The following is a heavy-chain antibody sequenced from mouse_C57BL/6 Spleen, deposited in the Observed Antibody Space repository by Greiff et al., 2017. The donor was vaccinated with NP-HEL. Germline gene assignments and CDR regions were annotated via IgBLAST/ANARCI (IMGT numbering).Heavy chain of an antibody. D-gene: IGHD2-2*01. V-gene: IGHV1-54*01. CDR3: ARLGYYPDY. Sequence: VQLQESGAELVRPGTSVKVSCKASGYAFTNYLIEWVKQRPGQGLEWIGVINPGSGGTNYNEKFKGKATLTADKSSSTAYMQLSSLTSEDSAVYFCARLGYYPDYWGQGTTLTVSS. CDR1: GYAFTNYL. J-gene: IGHJ2*01. CDR2: INPGSGGT.